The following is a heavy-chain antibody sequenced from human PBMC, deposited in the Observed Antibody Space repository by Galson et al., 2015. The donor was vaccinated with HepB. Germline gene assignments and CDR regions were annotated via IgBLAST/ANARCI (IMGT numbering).Heavy chain of an antibody. V-gene: IGHV3-30*03. D-gene: IGHD1/OR15-1a*01. CDR1: GFTFSSYG. CDR2: ISYDGSNK. CDR3: ATAGTTVGVGSRAFDI. Sequence: SLRLSCAASGFTFSSYGMHWVRQAPGKGLEWVAVISYDGSNKYYADSVKGRFTISRDNSKNTLYLQMNSLRAEDTAVYYCATAGTTVGVGSRAFDIWGQGTMVTVSS. J-gene: IGHJ3*02.